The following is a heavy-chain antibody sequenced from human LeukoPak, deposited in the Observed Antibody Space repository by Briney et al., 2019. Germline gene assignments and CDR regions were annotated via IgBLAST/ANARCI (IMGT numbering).Heavy chain of an antibody. CDR2: IYYSGST. Sequence: SETLSLTCTVSGGSISSSSYYWGWIRQPPGKGLEWIGSIYYSGSTYYNPSLKSRVTISVDTSKNQFSLKLSSVTAADTAVYYCARGYSYGPTYFDYWGQGTLVTVSS. CDR3: ARGYSYGPTYFDY. V-gene: IGHV4-39*07. CDR1: GGSISSSSYY. J-gene: IGHJ4*02. D-gene: IGHD5-18*01.